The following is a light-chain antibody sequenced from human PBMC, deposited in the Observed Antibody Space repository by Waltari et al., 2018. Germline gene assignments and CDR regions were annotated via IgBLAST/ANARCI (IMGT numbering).Light chain of an antibody. V-gene: IGKV1-39*01. J-gene: IGKJ4*01. CDR3: QQSYSMFALT. CDR1: QSIATY. CDR2: AAS. Sequence: DIQMTQSPSSLSASVGDRVTITCRASQSIATYLSWYQQKPGKAPKFLIYAASSLQSRVPSRFSGSGSGTDFTLTISSLQPEDFATYYCQQSYSMFALTFGGGTKVEIK.